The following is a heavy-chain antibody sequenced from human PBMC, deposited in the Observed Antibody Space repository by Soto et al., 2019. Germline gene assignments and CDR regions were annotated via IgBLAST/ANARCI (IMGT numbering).Heavy chain of an antibody. J-gene: IGHJ5*02. CDR3: ARDRVGATSNWFEP. D-gene: IGHD1-26*01. Sequence: PGGSLRLSCAASGFTFSSYSMNWVRQAPGKGLEWVSSISSSSSYIYYADSVKGRFTISRDNAKNSLYLQMNSLRAEDTAVYYCARDRVGATSNWFEPWGQGTLVTVSS. CDR1: GFTFSSYS. CDR2: ISSSSSYI. V-gene: IGHV3-21*01.